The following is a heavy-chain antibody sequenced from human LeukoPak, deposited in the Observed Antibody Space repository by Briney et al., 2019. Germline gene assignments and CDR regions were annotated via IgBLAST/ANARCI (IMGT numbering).Heavy chain of an antibody. CDR3: ARDRDSSGYYYGYYYYMDV. D-gene: IGHD3-22*01. CDR2: IYTSGST. J-gene: IGHJ6*03. CDR1: GGSISSYY. V-gene: IGHV4-4*07. Sequence: SETLSLTCTVSGGSISSYYWSWIRQPAGKGLERIGRIYTSGSTNYNPSLKSRVTMSVDTSKNQFSLKLSSVTAADTAVYYCARDRDSSGYYYGYYYYMDVWGKGTTVTISS.